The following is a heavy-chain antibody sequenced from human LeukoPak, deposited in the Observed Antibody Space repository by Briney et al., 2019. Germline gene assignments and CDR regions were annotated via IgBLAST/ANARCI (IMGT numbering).Heavy chain of an antibody. D-gene: IGHD3-10*01. CDR3: ARDGWFGELFWFDP. Sequence: SETLSLTCTVSGGSISSYYWSWIRQPPGKGLEWIGYIYYSGSTYYNPSLKSRVTISVDTSKNQFSLKLSSVTAADTAVYYCARDGWFGELFWFDPWGQGTLVTVSS. V-gene: IGHV4-59*12. J-gene: IGHJ5*02. CDR2: IYYSGST. CDR1: GGSISSYY.